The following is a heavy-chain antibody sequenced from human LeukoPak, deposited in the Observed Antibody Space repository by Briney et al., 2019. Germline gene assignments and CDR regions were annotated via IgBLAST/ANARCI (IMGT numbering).Heavy chain of an antibody. CDR1: EFSVGSNY. V-gene: IGHV3-66*01. CDR2: IYSGGST. J-gene: IGHJ6*04. D-gene: IGHD3-10*02. Sequence: GGSLRLSSAASEFSVGSNYMTWVRQAPGKGLEWVSLIYSGGSTYYADSVKGRFTISRNNSKNTLYLQMNSLRAVDTSVYYCEELGITMIGGVWGKGTTVTISS. CDR3: EELGITMIGGV.